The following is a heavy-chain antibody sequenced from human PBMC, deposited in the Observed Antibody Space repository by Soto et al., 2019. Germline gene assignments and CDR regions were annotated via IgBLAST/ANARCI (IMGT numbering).Heavy chain of an antibody. D-gene: IGHD1-1*01. CDR1: GFTFSSYA. CDR2: ISGSGGST. V-gene: IGHV3-23*01. Sequence: GGSLRLSCAASGFTFSSYAMSWVRQAPGKGLEWVSAISGSGGSTYYADSVKGRFTISRDNSKNTLYLQMNSLRAEDTAVYYCAKDTNWNDDSLCFDYWGQGTLVTVSS. J-gene: IGHJ4*02. CDR3: AKDTNWNDDSLCFDY.